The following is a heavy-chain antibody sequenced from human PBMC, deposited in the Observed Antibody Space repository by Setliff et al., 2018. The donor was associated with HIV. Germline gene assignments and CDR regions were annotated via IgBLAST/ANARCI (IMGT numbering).Heavy chain of an antibody. CDR1: GHTLTELS. CDR3: ATRAYDSRGYLRSRVSGAAFDI. CDR2: FDPQYDKT. J-gene: IGHJ3*02. Sequence: ASVKVSCKVSGHTLTELSIHWVRQAPGKGLEWMGGFDPQYDKTFYAQKFQGRVTMSEDTSTDTAYMELSSLRSEDTAVYYCATRAYDSRGYLRSRVSGAAFDIWGQGTMVTVSS. D-gene: IGHD3-22*01. V-gene: IGHV1-24*01.